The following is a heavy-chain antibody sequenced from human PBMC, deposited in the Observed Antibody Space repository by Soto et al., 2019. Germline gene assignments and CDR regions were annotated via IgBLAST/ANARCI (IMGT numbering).Heavy chain of an antibody. CDR2: IIPILGIA. CDR3: ARDIDGGYCSSTSCVHFDY. D-gene: IGHD2-2*01. V-gene: IGHV1-69*04. CDR1: GGTFSSYT. Sequence: ASVKVSCKASGGTFSSYTISWVRQAPGQGLEWMGRIIPILGIANYAQKFQGRVTITADKSTSTAYMELSSLRSEDTAVYYCARDIDGGYCSSTSCVHFDYWGQGTLVTVSS. J-gene: IGHJ4*02.